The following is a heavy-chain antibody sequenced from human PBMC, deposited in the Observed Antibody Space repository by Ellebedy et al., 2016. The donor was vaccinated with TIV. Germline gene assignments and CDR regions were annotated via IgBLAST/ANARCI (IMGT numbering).Heavy chain of an antibody. V-gene: IGHV5-51*01. CDR3: ARRGCSSGNCHAGDP. CDR2: IYPDDFDT. Sequence: GESLKISCKGFGYSFATYWVGWVRQMPGKGLEWMGIIYPDDFDTRYSPSFQGQVTISVDKSTSTAYLQWSSLKASDTAMYYCARRGCSSGNCHAGDPWGQGTLVTVSS. J-gene: IGHJ5*02. CDR1: GYSFATYW. D-gene: IGHD2-15*01.